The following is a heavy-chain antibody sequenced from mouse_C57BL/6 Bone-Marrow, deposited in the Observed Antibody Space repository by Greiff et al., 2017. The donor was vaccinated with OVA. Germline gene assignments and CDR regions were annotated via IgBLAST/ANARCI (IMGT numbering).Heavy chain of an antibody. D-gene: IGHD1-1*02. CDR2: IYPGNSDT. CDR3: TRGRGGLYAMDY. CDR1: GYTFTSYW. V-gene: IGHV1-5*01. Sequence: EVQLQQSGTVLARPGASVKMSCKTSGYTFTSYWLHWVKQRPGQGLEWIGAIYPGNSDTSYNQKFKGKAKLTAVTSASTAYMELSSLTNEDSAVDYCTRGRGGLYAMDYWGQGTSVTVSS. J-gene: IGHJ4*01.